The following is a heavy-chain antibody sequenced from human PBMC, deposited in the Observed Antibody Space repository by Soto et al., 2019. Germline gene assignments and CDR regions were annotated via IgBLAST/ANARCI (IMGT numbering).Heavy chain of an antibody. Sequence: GGSMRLSCAASGFTFSNAWVTWVRQAPGKGLEWVGRIKSKADGGTTDYAAPVKGRFTISREDSKNTLYLQMNSLKTEDTAVYYCATAGVVVAARFDYWGRGTRGAVSS. J-gene: IGHJ4*02. CDR1: GFTFSNAW. CDR3: ATAGVVVAARFDY. V-gene: IGHV3-15*01. D-gene: IGHD2-15*01. CDR2: IKSKADGGTT.